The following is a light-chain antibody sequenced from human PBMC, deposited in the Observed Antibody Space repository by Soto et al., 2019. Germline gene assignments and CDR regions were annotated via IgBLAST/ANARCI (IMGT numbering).Light chain of an antibody. CDR1: SSDVGGYNY. CDR2: EVS. J-gene: IGLJ3*02. Sequence: QSVLTQPPSASGSPGQSVTISCTGSSSDVGGYNYVSWYQQHPGKAPKLILYEVSERPSGVPDRFSGSKSGNTASLTVSGLQAEDEADYYCSSHADNYNWVFGGGTKLTVL. CDR3: SSHADNYNWV. V-gene: IGLV2-8*01.